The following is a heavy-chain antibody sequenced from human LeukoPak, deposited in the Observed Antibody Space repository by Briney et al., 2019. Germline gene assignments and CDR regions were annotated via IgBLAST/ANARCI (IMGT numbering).Heavy chain of an antibody. D-gene: IGHD5-18*01. V-gene: IGHV5-51*01. CDR2: IYPGDSDT. Sequence: GESLKIPCKGSGYSFTSYWIGWVRQMPGKGLEWMGIIYPGDSDTRYSPSFQGQVTISADKSISTAYLQWSSLKASDTAMYYCARPNRGYSYGHDAFDIWGQGTMVTVSS. CDR1: GYSFTSYW. CDR3: ARPNRGYSYGHDAFDI. J-gene: IGHJ3*02.